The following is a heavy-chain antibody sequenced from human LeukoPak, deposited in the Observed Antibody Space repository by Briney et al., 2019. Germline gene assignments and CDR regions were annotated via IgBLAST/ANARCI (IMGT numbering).Heavy chain of an antibody. D-gene: IGHD3-9*01. V-gene: IGHV4-34*01. J-gene: IGHJ4*02. CDR3: SGFRWEIGFEF. CDR1: GGSFSAYY. Sequence: PSETLSLTCAVYGGSFSAYYWTSIRQPPGKGREWMGEINHSGSTNYYPSLKSRVTISFETTKNQSSLQLKSVIRADPAAFYCSGFRWEIGFEFWGQGTLVTVSS. CDR2: INHSGST.